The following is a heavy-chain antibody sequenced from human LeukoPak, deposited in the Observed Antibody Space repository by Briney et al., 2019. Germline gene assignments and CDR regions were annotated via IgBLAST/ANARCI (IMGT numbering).Heavy chain of an antibody. CDR1: GGSISSYF. Sequence: PSETLSLTCTVSGGSISSYFWSWIRQPPGKGLEWIGYNYNRGSTNYNPSLKNRVSISVDPSKKQFSLKVTSVTAADTAIYYCARVTRRGDSSGFYSDYWYFDVWGRGALVTVSS. CDR3: ARVTRRGDSSGFYSDYWYFDV. V-gene: IGHV4-59*01. J-gene: IGHJ2*01. CDR2: NYNRGST. D-gene: IGHD3-22*01.